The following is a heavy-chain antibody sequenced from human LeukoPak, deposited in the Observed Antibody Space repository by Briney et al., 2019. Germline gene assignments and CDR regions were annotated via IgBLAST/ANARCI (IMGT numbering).Heavy chain of an antibody. D-gene: IGHD3-10*01. CDR3: AKLSSYYYGSGSYPIDY. CDR2: ISGSGGST. CDR1: GFTFSSYA. V-gene: IGHV3-23*01. J-gene: IGHJ4*02. Sequence: PGGSLRLSCAASGFTFSSYAMSWVRQAPGKGLEWVSAISGSGGSTYYADSVKGRFTISRDNSENTLYLQMNSLRAEDTAVYYCAKLSSYYYGSGSYPIDYWGQGTLVTVSS.